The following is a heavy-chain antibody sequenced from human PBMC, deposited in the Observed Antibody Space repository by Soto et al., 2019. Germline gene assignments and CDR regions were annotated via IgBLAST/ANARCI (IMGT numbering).Heavy chain of an antibody. Sequence: GGSLRLSCSASGFTFSSYAMHWVRQAPGKGLEYVSAISSNGGSTYYADSVKGRFTISRDNSKNTLYLQMSSLRAEDTDVDYCVKTDCSSDYYYYYYMDVWGKGTMVTVSS. CDR2: ISSNGGST. J-gene: IGHJ6*03. D-gene: IGHD6-6*01. CDR3: VKTDCSSDYYYYYYMDV. V-gene: IGHV3-64D*09. CDR1: GFTFSSYA.